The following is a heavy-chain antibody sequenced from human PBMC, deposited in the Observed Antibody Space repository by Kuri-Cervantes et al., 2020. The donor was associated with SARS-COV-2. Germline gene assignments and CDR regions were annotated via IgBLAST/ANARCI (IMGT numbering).Heavy chain of an antibody. CDR3: ARGPGLSDSRGYYYFY. V-gene: IGHV1-69*13. CDR2: IIPIFAKA. D-gene: IGHD3-22*01. J-gene: IGHJ4*02. Sequence: SVKVSCKASGYTFTGYYMHWVRRAPGQGLEWMGGIIPIFAKANYAQKFQGRVTITADQSTSTAYMELSSLRSEDTAVYYCARGPGLSDSRGYYYFYWGQGTLVTVSS. CDR1: GYTFTGYY.